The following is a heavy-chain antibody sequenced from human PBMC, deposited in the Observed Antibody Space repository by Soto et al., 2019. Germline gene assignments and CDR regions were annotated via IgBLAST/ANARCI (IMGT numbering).Heavy chain of an antibody. CDR1: AFTFSSYT. Sequence: EVQLVESGGGLVKSGGSLRLSCAASAFTFSSYTMNWVRQAPGKGLEWVSSISSSSRYIYLADSVRGRFTISRDNANNSVYLQMSSLTADDTAVYYCAREVGLDNFYHMDVWGKGTTVTVSS. CDR3: AREVGLDNFYHMDV. J-gene: IGHJ6*03. V-gene: IGHV3-21*06. D-gene: IGHD1-26*01. CDR2: ISSSSRYI.